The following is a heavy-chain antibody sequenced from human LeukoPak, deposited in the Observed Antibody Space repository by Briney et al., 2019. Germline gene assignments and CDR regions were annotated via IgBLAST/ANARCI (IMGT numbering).Heavy chain of an antibody. J-gene: IGHJ4*02. V-gene: IGHV3-21*01. CDR1: GFTFSSYS. CDR3: ARWRSSPQYYFDY. CDR2: ISSSSSYI. Sequence: GGSLRLSCAASGFTFSSYSMNWVRQAPGKGLEWVSSISSSSSYIYYADSVKGRFTIFRDNAKNSLYLQMNSLRAEDTAVYYCARWRSSPQYYFDYWGQGTLVTVSS. D-gene: IGHD6-13*01.